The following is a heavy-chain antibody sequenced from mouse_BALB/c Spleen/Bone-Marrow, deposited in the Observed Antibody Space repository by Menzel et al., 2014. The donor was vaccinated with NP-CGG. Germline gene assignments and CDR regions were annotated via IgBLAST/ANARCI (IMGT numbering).Heavy chain of an antibody. CDR2: INPSNGGT. V-gene: IGHV1S16*01. J-gene: IGHJ4*01. CDR1: GYTFTSYY. CDR3: SRGRRDALDY. Sequence: QVQLQQSGAELVKPGASVKLSCKASGYTFTSYYMYWVKQRPGQGLEWFGEINPSNGGTNFNEKFKNKATLTVDKSSSTAYMQLSSLTSEDSAVYYCSRGRRDALDYWVQGTSVTVSS.